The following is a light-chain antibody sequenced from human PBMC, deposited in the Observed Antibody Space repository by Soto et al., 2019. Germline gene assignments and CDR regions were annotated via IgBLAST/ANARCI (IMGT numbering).Light chain of an antibody. CDR2: GAS. Sequence: EIMMTQSPGTLSVSPGERATLSCRASQNVCSNLAWYPQKPGQAPRLLIYGASTRATGIPARFSGSGSGTEFTLIISSLQSEDFGVYYCQQYTNWPLTLAGGTKVVI. CDR3: QQYTNWPLT. V-gene: IGKV3D-15*01. J-gene: IGKJ4*01. CDR1: QNVCSN.